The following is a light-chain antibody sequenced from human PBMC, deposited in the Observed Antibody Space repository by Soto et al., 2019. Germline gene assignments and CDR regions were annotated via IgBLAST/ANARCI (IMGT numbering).Light chain of an antibody. CDR1: ENVKFN. CDR3: QQYYNWPLT. V-gene: IGKV3-15*01. Sequence: EIVMTQSPATLSVSPGERATLSCRASENVKFNLAWYQQRPGQAPRLLFYNASTRATAFPARFSGSGSWTDYIVTISSLQSEASAVYYCQQYYNWPLTFGQGTRLEIK. J-gene: IGKJ5*01. CDR2: NAS.